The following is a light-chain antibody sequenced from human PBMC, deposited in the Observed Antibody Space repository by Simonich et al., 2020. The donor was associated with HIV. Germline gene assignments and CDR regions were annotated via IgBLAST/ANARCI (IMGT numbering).Light chain of an antibody. J-gene: IGLJ3*02. CDR2: DVR. CDR3: CSYTSSSTWV. V-gene: IGLV2-14*01. CDR1: SSDVGGYNY. Sequence: QSALTQPASVSGSPGQSITISCTGTSSDVGGYNYVSWYQQHPGKAPKLMIYDVRKRPSGFSNRFSGSKSGNTASLTISGLQAEDEADYYCCSYTSSSTWVFGGGTKLTVL.